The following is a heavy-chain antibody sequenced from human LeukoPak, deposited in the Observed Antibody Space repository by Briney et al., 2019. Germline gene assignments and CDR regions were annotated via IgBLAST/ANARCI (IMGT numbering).Heavy chain of an antibody. D-gene: IGHD3-10*01. CDR1: KYTLTELS. Sequence: ASVKVSCKVSKYTLTELSMHWVRQAPGKGLEWMGGFDPEHGKTVYAQTFQGRVTMTTDTSTSTAYMELRSLRSDDTAVYYCARDLGRYGSGSLIDYWGQGTLVTVSS. J-gene: IGHJ4*02. V-gene: IGHV1-24*01. CDR2: FDPEHGKT. CDR3: ARDLGRYGSGSLIDY.